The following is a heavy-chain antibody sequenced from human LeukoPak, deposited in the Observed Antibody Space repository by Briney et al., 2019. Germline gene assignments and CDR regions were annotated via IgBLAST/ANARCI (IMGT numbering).Heavy chain of an antibody. CDR1: GGSLISSSYY. CDR2: IRYKGST. CDR3: GMGDIYFDY. Sequence: SETLSLTCTVSGGSLISSSYYWGWIRQPPGKGLEWIGTIRYKGSTDYNPSLKSRVTISVDTSKNQLSLKLSSVTAADTSMYFCGMGDIYFDYWGQGTLVTVSS. J-gene: IGHJ4*02. V-gene: IGHV4-39*01. D-gene: IGHD3-16*01.